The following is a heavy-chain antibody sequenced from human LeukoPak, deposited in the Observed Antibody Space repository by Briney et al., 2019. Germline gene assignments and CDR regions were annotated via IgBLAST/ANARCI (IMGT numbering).Heavy chain of an antibody. V-gene: IGHV3-23*01. CDR3: ARSSGWWSLDY. CDR2: FDTGFGT. D-gene: IGHD6-19*01. J-gene: IGHJ4*02. CDR1: GLTFSTAS. Sequence: PGGSLRLACAASGLTFSTASLHWVRQAPGRGLEWVSAFDTGFGTYYPYSLKGRFTISRDNSKNTLFLQMNSLRAEDTAVYYCARSSGWWSLDYWGQGTLVTVSS.